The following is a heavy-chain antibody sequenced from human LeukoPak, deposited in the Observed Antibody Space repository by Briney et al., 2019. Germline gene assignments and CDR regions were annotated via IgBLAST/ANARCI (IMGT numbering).Heavy chain of an antibody. D-gene: IGHD2-8*01. V-gene: IGHV3-53*01. CDR2: IYSGGST. CDR3: ASDYCTNGVCYPH. J-gene: IGHJ4*02. CDR1: GFTVSSNY. Sequence: GGSLGLSCAASGFTVSSNYMSWVRQAPGKGLEWVSVIYSGGSTYYADSVKGRFTISRDNSKNTLYLQMNSPRAEDTAVYYCASDYCTNGVCYPHWGQGTLVTVSS.